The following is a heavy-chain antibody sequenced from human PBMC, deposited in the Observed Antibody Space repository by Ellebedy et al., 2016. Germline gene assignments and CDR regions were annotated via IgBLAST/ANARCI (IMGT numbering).Heavy chain of an antibody. CDR2: ISGDGRTT. CDR1: GFTFSSYW. CDR3: TRVLDGNYGRTDY. V-gene: IGHV3-74*01. Sequence: GGSLRLSXEASGFTFSSYWMHWVRQVPGKGLVWVSRISGDGRTTNYADSVKGRFIISRDNAKNTLYLQMNSLRGEDTAVYFCTRVLDGNYGRTDYWGQGTLVTVSS. J-gene: IGHJ4*02. D-gene: IGHD1-7*01.